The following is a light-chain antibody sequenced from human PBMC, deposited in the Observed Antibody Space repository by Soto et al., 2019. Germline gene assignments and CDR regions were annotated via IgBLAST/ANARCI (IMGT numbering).Light chain of an antibody. CDR2: LNSDGSH. V-gene: IGLV4-69*01. CDR3: QTWVTGIYV. CDR1: SGHSSYA. Sequence: QSVLTQSPSASASLGASVKLTCTLSSGHSSYAIAWHQQQPEQGPRYLMKLNSDGSHSKGDGIPDRFSGSSSGAERYLPSSGLQHEDEADYYCQTWVTGIYVFGTGTKLTVL. J-gene: IGLJ1*01.